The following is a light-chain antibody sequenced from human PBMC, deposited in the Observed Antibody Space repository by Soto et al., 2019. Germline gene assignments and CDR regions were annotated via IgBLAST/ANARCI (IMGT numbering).Light chain of an antibody. CDR3: QHADSFPPST. J-gene: IGKJ5*01. CDR1: EDISTW. Sequence: DIQMTQSPSSVSASVGDRVTITCRSSEDISTWLAWYKQKPGKAPKLLIYAASSLQSGVPSRFSGSGSWTDFTPTTSSLQPEDFATYYGQHADSFPPSTFGQGTRLDIK. CDR2: AAS. V-gene: IGKV1-12*01.